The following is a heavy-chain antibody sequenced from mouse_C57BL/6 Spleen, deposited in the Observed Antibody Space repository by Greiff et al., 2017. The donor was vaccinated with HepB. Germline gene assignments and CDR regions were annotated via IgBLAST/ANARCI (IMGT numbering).Heavy chain of an antibody. CDR1: GYDFNGYW. D-gene: IGHD2-12*01. CDR3: AKPSYVGFYAMDY. Sequence: VQLQQSGAELVKPGASVKISCTASGYDFNGYWMNWVKQRPGQGLEWIGRIDPENGDTEYNGKFKGKATLTADKSSSTAYMQLSSLTSEDSAVYFCAKPSYVGFYAMDYWGQGTSVTVSS. CDR2: IDPENGDT. V-gene: IGHV1-82*01. J-gene: IGHJ4*01.